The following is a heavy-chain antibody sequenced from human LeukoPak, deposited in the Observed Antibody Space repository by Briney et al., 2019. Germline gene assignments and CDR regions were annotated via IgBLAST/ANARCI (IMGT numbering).Heavy chain of an antibody. Sequence: GESLKISCKGSGYSFTSYWIGWVRQMPGKGLEWMGIIYPGDSDTRYSPSFQGQVTISADKSISTAYLQWSSLKASDTAMYYCARLADCSSTSCSNSWFDPWGQGTLVTVSS. CDR3: ARLADCSSTSCSNSWFDP. CDR2: IYPGDSDT. CDR1: GYSFTSYW. J-gene: IGHJ5*02. D-gene: IGHD2-2*01. V-gene: IGHV5-51*01.